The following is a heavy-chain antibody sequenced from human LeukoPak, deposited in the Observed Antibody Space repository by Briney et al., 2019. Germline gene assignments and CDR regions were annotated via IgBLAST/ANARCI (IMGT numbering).Heavy chain of an antibody. CDR2: IYTSGST. J-gene: IGHJ4*02. CDR3: ARSGLMVRGVIPFDY. V-gene: IGHV4-4*07. D-gene: IGHD3-10*01. Sequence: SETLSLTCTVSGGSISSYYWSWIRQPAGKGLEWIGRIYTSGSTNYNPSLKSRVTISVDKSKNQFSLKLSSVTAADTAVYYCARSGLMVRGVIPFDYWGQGTLVTVSS. CDR1: GGSISSYY.